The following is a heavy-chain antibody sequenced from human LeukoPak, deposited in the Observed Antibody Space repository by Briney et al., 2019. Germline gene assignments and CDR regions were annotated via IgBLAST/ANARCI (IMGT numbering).Heavy chain of an antibody. CDR1: GGSISPYY. J-gene: IGHJ6*02. V-gene: IGHV4-59*08. Sequence: SETLSLTCTVSGGSISPYYWTWIRQPPGRGLEWIGHIYYSGSTNCNPSLKSRVTISVDTSKNQFSLKLSSVTAADTAVYYCASFRIAAAGMNYYYYYGMDVWGQGTTVTVSS. CDR3: ASFRIAAAGMNYYYYYGMDV. D-gene: IGHD6-13*01. CDR2: IYYSGST.